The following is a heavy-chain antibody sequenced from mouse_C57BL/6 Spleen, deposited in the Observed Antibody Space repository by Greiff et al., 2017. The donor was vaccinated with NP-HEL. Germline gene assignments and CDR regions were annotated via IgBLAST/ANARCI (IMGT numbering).Heavy chain of an antibody. J-gene: IGHJ2*01. CDR2: ISSGGSYT. CDR3: ARLLRYYFDY. D-gene: IGHD1-1*01. V-gene: IGHV5-6*01. CDR1: GFTFSSYG. Sequence: EVQRVESGGDLVKPGGSLKLSCAASGFTFSSYGMSWVRQTPDKRLEWVATISSGGSYTYYPDSVKGRFTISRDNAKNTLYLQMSSLKSEDTAMYYCARLLRYYFDYWGQGTTLTVSS.